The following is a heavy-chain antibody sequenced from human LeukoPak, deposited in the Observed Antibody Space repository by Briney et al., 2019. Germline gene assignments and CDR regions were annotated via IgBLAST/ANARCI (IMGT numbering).Heavy chain of an antibody. D-gene: IGHD3-3*01. J-gene: IGHJ6*03. CDR3: ARDVGFLEWSRGYYYYMDV. V-gene: IGHV4-61*02. Sequence: SETLSLTCTVSGGSISSGSYYWGWVRQPAGKGLEWLGRIYTSGSTNYNPSLKSRVTISVDTSKNQFSLKLSSVAAADTAVYYCARDVGFLEWSRGYYYYMDVWGKGTTVTVSS. CDR1: GGSISSGSYY. CDR2: IYTSGST.